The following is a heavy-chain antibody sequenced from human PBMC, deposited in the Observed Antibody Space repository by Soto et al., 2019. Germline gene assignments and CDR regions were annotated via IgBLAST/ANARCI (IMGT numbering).Heavy chain of an antibody. J-gene: IGHJ3*02. Sequence: GESLKISCKGSGYSFTSYWISWVRQMPGKGLEWMGRIDPSDSYTNYSPSFQGHVAISADKSISTAYLQWSSLKASDTAMYYCARQDYYDSSGYSPPDAFDIWGQGTMVTVSS. CDR3: ARQDYYDSSGYSPPDAFDI. D-gene: IGHD3-22*01. CDR2: IDPSDSYT. CDR1: GYSFTSYW. V-gene: IGHV5-10-1*01.